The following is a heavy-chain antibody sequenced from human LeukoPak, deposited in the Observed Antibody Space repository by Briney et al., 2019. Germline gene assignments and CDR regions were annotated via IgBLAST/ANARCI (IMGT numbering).Heavy chain of an antibody. V-gene: IGHV1-18*01. J-gene: IGHJ4*02. CDR1: GYTFTSYG. CDR3: ASLQWVLGRPFDS. Sequence: ASVKVSCKASGYTFTSYGISWVRQAPGQGLEWTGWISAYNGNTNYAQKLQGRVTMTTDTSTSTAYMELRSLRSDDTAVYYCASLQWVLGRPFDSWGQGTLVTVSS. CDR2: ISAYNGNT. D-gene: IGHD1-26*01.